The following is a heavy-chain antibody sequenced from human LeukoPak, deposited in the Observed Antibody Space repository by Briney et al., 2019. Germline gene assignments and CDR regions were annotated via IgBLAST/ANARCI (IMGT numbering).Heavy chain of an antibody. V-gene: IGHV3-74*01. Sequence: PGGSLRLSCAASGFTFSSYWMHWVRQAPGKGLVWVSRINSDGSSTSYADSVKGRFTISRDNAKNTLYLQMNGLRAEDTAVYYCARVSSGSWYGMDVWGQGTTVTVSS. J-gene: IGHJ6*02. CDR3: ARVSSGSWYGMDV. CDR2: INSDGSST. D-gene: IGHD1-26*01. CDR1: GFTFSSYW.